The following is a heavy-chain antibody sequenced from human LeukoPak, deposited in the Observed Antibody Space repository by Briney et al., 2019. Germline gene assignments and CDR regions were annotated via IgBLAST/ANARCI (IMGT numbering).Heavy chain of an antibody. CDR3: ARRFNDILTGYRFDY. J-gene: IGHJ4*02. D-gene: IGHD3-9*01. Sequence: SETLSLTCTVSGGSISSGGYYWSWIRQHPGKGLEWIGYIYYSGSTYYNPSLKSRVTISVDTSKNQFSLKLSSVTAADTAVYYCARRFNDILTGYRFDYWGQGTLVTVSS. V-gene: IGHV4-31*03. CDR2: IYYSGST. CDR1: GGSISSGGYY.